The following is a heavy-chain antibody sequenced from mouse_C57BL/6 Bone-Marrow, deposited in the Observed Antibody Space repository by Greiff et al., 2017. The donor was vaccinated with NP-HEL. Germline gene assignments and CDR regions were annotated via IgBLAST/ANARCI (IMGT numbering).Heavy chain of an antibody. Sequence: VQLQQSGAELVKPGASVKISCKASGYAFSSYWMNRVKQRPGKGLEWIGQIYPGVGVPNFNGKFKGKATLTADKSSSTAYMQLSSLTSEDSAVYFCASLYYGSPWFAYWGQETLVTVSA. CDR1: GYAFSSYW. CDR3: ASLYYGSPWFAY. D-gene: IGHD1-1*01. CDR2: IYPGVGVP. V-gene: IGHV1-80*01. J-gene: IGHJ3*01.